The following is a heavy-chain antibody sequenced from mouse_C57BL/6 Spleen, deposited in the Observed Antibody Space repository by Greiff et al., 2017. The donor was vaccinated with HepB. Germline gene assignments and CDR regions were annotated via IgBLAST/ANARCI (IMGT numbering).Heavy chain of an antibody. CDR3: ARSGSSSAYCDALDY. CDR1: GYAFSSYW. V-gene: IGHV1-80*01. J-gene: IGHJ4*01. CDR2: IYPGDGDT. Sequence: QVQLKQSGAELVKPGASVKISCKASGYAFSSYWMNWVKQRPGKGLEWIGQIYPGDGDTNYNGKFKGKATLTADKSSSTAYMQLSSLTSEDSAVYVCARSGSSSAYCDALDYWGQGTSVTVSS. D-gene: IGHD1-1*01.